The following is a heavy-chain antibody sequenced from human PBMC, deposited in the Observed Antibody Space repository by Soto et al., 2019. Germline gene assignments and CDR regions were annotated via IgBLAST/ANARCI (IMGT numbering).Heavy chain of an antibody. CDR1: GDSISSGDYY. J-gene: IGHJ4*02. Sequence: PSETLSLTCTVSGDSISSGDYYWSWIRQPPGKGLEWIGSIYYSGSTYYNPSLKSRVTISADTSKNQFSLKLSSVTAADTAVYYCARRGYCSGGSCYPNPFDYWGQGTLVTVSS. CDR2: IYYSGST. D-gene: IGHD2-15*01. CDR3: ARRGYCSGGSCYPNPFDY. V-gene: IGHV4-39*01.